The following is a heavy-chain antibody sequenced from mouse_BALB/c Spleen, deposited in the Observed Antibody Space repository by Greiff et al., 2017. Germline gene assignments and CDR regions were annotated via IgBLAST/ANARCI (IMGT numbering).Heavy chain of an antibody. Sequence: EVQLQQSGAELVRPGALVKLSCKASGFNIKDYYMHWVKQRPEQGLEWIGWIDPENGNTIYDPKFQGKASITADTSSNTAYLQLSSLTSEDTAVYYCARGGYYGSSLLYYYAMDYWGQGTSVTVSS. CDR1: GFNIKDYY. CDR3: ARGGYYGSSLLYYYAMDY. CDR2: IDPENGNT. V-gene: IGHV14-1*02. D-gene: IGHD1-1*01. J-gene: IGHJ4*01.